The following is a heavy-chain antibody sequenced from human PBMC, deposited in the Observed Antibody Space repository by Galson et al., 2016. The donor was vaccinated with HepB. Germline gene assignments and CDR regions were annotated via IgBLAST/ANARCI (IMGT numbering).Heavy chain of an antibody. V-gene: IGHV1-3*01. CDR3: ARDLKNYYDSSGYDYRWFDP. CDR2: INAGNGNT. CDR1: GYTFTTYG. D-gene: IGHD3-22*01. J-gene: IGHJ5*02. Sequence: SVKVSCKASGYTFTTYGIHWVRQAPGQRLEWMGWINAGNGNTKYSQKFQGRVTITRDTSASTADMELSSLRSEDTAVDYCARDLKNYYDSSGYDYRWFDPWGQGTLVTVSS.